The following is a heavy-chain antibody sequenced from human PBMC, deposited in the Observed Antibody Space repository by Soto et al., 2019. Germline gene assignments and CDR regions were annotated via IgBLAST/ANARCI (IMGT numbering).Heavy chain of an antibody. CDR3: ARDQYFFDSSGYYDH. CDR2: ISPYNGNT. J-gene: IGHJ5*02. V-gene: IGHV1-18*04. CDR1: GYTFVSYG. Sequence: QVQLVQSAAEVKKPGASVKVSCKTSGYTFVSYGISWVRQAPGQGVEWMGWISPYNGNTNFAQRFQGRVTLTTDTSTDIVYMDLGSLKSDDTAVYYCARDQYFFDSSGYYDHWGQGTLITVSS. D-gene: IGHD3-22*01.